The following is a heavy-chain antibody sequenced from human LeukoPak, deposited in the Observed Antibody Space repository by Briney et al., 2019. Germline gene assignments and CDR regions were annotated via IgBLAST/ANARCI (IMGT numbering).Heavy chain of an antibody. CDR3: ARDGGLRYFDWFKDYYGMDV. J-gene: IGHJ6*02. D-gene: IGHD3-9*01. V-gene: IGHV3-21*01. CDR2: ISSSSSYI. CDR1: GFTFSSYS. Sequence: GGSLRLSCAASGFTFSSYSMNWLRQAPGKGLEWGSSISSSSSYIYYADSGKGRFTISRDNAKNSLYLQMNSLRAEDTAVYYCARDGGLRYFDWFKDYYGMDVWGQGTTVTVSS.